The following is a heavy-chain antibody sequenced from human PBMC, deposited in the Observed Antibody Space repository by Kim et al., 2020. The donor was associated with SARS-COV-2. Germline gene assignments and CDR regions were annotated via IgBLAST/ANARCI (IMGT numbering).Heavy chain of an antibody. D-gene: IGHD2-15*01. CDR2: INDMGSP. V-gene: IGHV4-34*01. CDR1: GGSFSGHY. J-gene: IGHJ4*02. CDR3: TRGGETYSHY. Sequence: SETLSLTCIVHGGSFSGHYWSWIRQPPGKGLEWLGEINDMGSPDYNASLKSRVTMSLDRSKMQFSLRLSSLTAADTAVYFCTRGGETYSHYWGQGTQVTVSS.